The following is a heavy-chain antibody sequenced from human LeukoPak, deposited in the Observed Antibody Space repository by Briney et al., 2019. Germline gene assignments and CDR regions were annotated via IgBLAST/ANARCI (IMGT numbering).Heavy chain of an antibody. CDR2: IYYSGST. CDR3: ARHNARLRGWIGEVDF. D-gene: IGHD3-10*01. J-gene: IGHJ4*02. Sequence: SETLSLTCSVSGGSINNYYWSWFRQPPGKGLEWIAYIYYSGSTNYNPSFKSRVTISVDTSRSQFSLMLSSEIAADTAVYYCARHNARLRGWIGEVDFWGQGALVTVSS. CDR1: GGSINNYY. V-gene: IGHV4-59*08.